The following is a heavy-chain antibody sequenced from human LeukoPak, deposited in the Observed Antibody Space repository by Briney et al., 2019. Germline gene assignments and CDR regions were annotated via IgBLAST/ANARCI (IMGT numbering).Heavy chain of an antibody. CDR1: GGSISSYY. CDR2: IYYSGST. V-gene: IGHV4-59*01. CDR3: AREGGDGYNLGDYYYGMDV. J-gene: IGHJ6*02. D-gene: IGHD5-24*01. Sequence: SETLSLTCTVSGGSISSYYWSWIRQPPGKGLEWIGYIYYSGSTNYNPSLKSRVTISVDTSKNQLSLKLSSVTAADTAVYYSAREGGDGYNLGDYYYGMDVWGQGTTVTVSS.